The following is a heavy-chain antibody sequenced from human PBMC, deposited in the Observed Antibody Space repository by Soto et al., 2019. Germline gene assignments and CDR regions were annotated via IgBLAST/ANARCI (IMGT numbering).Heavy chain of an antibody. J-gene: IGHJ4*02. D-gene: IGHD3-9*01. V-gene: IGHV1-18*01. CDR3: ARGPLTGYPYYFDH. CDR2: ISPYNGNT. Sequence: QVQLVQSGAEVKNVGASVKVSCKASGYTFTSSGISWVRQAPGQGLEWMGWISPYNGNTKYAQKLQGRVTMTTDTSTSTAYMELRSLRSDDSAVYYCARGPLTGYPYYFDHWGQGTLVTVSS. CDR1: GYTFTSSG.